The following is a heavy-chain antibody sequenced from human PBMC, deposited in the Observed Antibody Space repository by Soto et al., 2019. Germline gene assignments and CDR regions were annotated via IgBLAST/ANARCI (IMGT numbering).Heavy chain of an antibody. Sequence: ASETLSLTCCVSADSISSYYWSWIRQPAGKGLQWIGRIQYSGYTNYNPSLKGRVTMSVDTSKNQFSLKLTSVTAADTAVYYCAREGGYSENFYTPFDYWGQGTLVTVSS. CDR2: IQYSGYT. V-gene: IGHV4-4*07. CDR1: ADSISSYY. CDR3: AREGGYSENFYTPFDY. D-gene: IGHD1-1*01. J-gene: IGHJ4*02.